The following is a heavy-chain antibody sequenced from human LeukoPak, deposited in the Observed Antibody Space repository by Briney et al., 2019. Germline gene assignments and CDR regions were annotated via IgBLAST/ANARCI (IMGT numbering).Heavy chain of an antibody. V-gene: IGHV4-39*01. CDR2: IYYSGNT. CDR3: ARHRCSGGSCYPMNWFDP. CDR1: GDSISTSNSY. D-gene: IGHD2-15*01. Sequence: PSETLSLTCTVSGDSISTSNSYWGWIRQPPGKGLEWIGSIYYSGNTYYNASLKSQVSISIDTSKNQFSLRLTSVTAADTAVYYCARHRCSGGSCYPMNWFDPWGQGTLVTVSS. J-gene: IGHJ5*02.